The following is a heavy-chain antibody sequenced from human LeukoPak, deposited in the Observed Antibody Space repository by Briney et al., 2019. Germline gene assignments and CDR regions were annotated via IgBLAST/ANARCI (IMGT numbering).Heavy chain of an antibody. J-gene: IGHJ4*02. CDR1: GFTFSSYA. CDR3: ARGGYYGDFDY. D-gene: IGHD3-3*01. CDR2: IKSKTDGGTT. Sequence: GGSLRLSCSASGFTFSSYAMHWVRQAPGKGLEWVGRIKSKTDGGTTDYAAPVKGRFTISRDDSKKTLYMQMNSLKTEDTAVYYCARGGYYGDFDYWGQGTLVTVSS. V-gene: IGHV3-15*01.